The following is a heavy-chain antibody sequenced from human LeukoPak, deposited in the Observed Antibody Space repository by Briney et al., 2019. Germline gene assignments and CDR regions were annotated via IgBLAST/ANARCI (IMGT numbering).Heavy chain of an antibody. J-gene: IGHJ5*02. V-gene: IGHV3-72*01. CDR3: TRDQVGVSLRFWFDA. D-gene: IGHD1-26*01. CDR2: IRKRLNSYTT. Sequence: GGSLRLSCAASGFTFSDFYMDWVRQAPGKGLEWVGRIRKRLNSYTTDYAASVKGRFIISRDDSKNSLFLQMNTLKTEDTAMYYCTRDQVGVSLRFWFDAWGQGTPVTVSS. CDR1: GFTFSDFY.